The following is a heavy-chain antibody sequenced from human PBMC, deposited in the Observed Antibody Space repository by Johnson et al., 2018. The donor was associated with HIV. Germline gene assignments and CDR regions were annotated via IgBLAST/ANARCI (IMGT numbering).Heavy chain of an antibody. V-gene: IGHV3-30-3*01. D-gene: IGHD1-26*01. Sequence: QMQLVESGGGLVQPGGSLRLSCAASGFTFSSYAMHWVRQAPGKGLEWVAVISYDGSNKYYADSVKGRSTISRDNSKNTLYLQMNSLRAEDTAVYYCAREREEDGLDIWGQGTMVTVSS. CDR2: ISYDGSNK. J-gene: IGHJ3*02. CDR1: GFTFSSYA. CDR3: AREREEDGLDI.